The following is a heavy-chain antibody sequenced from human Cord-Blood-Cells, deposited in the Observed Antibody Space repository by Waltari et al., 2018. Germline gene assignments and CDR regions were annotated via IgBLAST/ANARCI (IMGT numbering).Heavy chain of an antibody. J-gene: IGHJ1*01. V-gene: IGHV4-34*01. D-gene: IGHD1-26*01. CDR1: GGSFSGYY. CDR3: ARGGDSGSYSEYFQH. Sequence: QVQLQQWGAGLLKPSETLSLTCAVYGGSFSGYYWSLIRQPPGKGLEWIGEINHSGSTNYNPSLKSRVTISVDTSKNQFSLKLSSVTAADTAVYYCARGGDSGSYSEYFQHWGQGTLVTVSS. CDR2: INHSGST.